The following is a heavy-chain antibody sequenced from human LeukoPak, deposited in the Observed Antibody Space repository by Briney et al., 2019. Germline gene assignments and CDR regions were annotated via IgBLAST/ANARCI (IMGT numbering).Heavy chain of an antibody. V-gene: IGHV3-7*01. CDR3: ARPRLIGEVLDY. D-gene: IGHD3-10*01. CDR1: GFTVSNKY. Sequence: GGSLRLSCAASGFTVSNKYMTWVRQAPGKGLEWVANIKEDGSQKKYVDSVKGRFTISRDNAKNSLYLQLNSLRDEDTAVYYCARPRLIGEVLDYWGQGALVTVSS. CDR2: IKEDGSQK. J-gene: IGHJ4*01.